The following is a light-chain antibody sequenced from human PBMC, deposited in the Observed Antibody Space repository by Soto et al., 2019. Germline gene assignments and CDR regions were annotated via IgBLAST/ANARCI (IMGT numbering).Light chain of an antibody. CDR2: EVS. CDR3: SSYTSSSTLV. Sequence: QSVLTQPASVSGSPGQSITISCTGSSSDVGGYKYVSWYQQYPGKAPKVMIYEVSNRPSGVSNRFSGSKSGNTASLTISGLQAEDEADYYCSSYTSSSTLVFGGGTKLTVL. CDR1: SSDVGGYKY. V-gene: IGLV2-14*01. J-gene: IGLJ2*01.